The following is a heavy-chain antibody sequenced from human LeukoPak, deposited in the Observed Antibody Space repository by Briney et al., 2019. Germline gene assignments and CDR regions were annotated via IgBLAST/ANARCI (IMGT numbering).Heavy chain of an antibody. D-gene: IGHD2-21*01. V-gene: IGHV3-74*01. Sequence: PGGSLRLSSEASGFTFSRHWMHWVRRAPGRGLVWVSRIDSDGSTTSYADSVKGRFTVSRDNARNTLYLDMTGLRVDDTAVYYCARRGAIIQSRFDPWGQGTLVTVSS. CDR3: ARRGAIIQSRFDP. CDR2: IDSDGSTT. CDR1: GFTFSRHW. J-gene: IGHJ5*02.